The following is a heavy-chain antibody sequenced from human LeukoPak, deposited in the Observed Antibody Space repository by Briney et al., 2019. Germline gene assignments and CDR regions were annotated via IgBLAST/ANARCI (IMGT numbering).Heavy chain of an antibody. J-gene: IGHJ4*02. V-gene: IGHV4-59*01. Sequence: SETLSLTCTISGGSLSSYYGSWTRQSPGKGLEWIGYLYYSGATTYSPSLESRVTISADGSNNQFSLELNSVTAADTAIYYCAGAVAGMGIDHWGQGILVTISS. D-gene: IGHD6-19*01. CDR3: AGAVAGMGIDH. CDR2: LYYSGAT. CDR1: GGSLSSYY.